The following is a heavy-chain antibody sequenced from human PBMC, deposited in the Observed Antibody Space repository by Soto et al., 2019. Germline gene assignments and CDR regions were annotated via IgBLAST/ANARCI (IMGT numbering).Heavy chain of an antibody. CDR3: AKDPAPVVVPAAIRDAFDI. D-gene: IGHD2-2*01. V-gene: IGHV3-23*01. CDR2: ISGSGGST. Sequence: GGSLRLSCAASGFTFSSYAMSWVRQAPGKGLEWVSAISGSGGSTYYADSVKGRFTISRDNSKNTLYLQMNSLRAEDTAVYYCAKDPAPVVVPAAIRDAFDIWGQGTMVTVSS. CDR1: GFTFSSYA. J-gene: IGHJ3*02.